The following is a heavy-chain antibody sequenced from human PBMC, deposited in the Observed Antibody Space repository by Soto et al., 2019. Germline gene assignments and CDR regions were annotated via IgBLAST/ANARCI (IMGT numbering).Heavy chain of an antibody. V-gene: IGHV4-31*03. D-gene: IGHD1-26*01. CDR2: IYYSGST. CDR1: VGSISSGGYY. CDR3: ARERILGNYYYYGMDV. Sequence: TLSLTCTVSVGSISSGGYYWSWILQHPGKGLEWIGYIYYSGSTYYNPSLKSRVTISVDTSKNQFSLKLSSVTAADTAVYYCARERILGNYYYYGMDVWGQGTTVTVSS. J-gene: IGHJ6*02.